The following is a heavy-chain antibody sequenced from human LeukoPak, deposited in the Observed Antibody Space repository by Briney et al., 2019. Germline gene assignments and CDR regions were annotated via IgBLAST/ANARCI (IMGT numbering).Heavy chain of an antibody. J-gene: IGHJ4*02. CDR1: GYTFTGYY. CDR2: INPNSGRT. CDR3: ARGTYYDSGAYSGVRLFDY. V-gene: IGHV1-2*02. Sequence: AASVTVSCKASGYTFTGYYMHWVRQAPGQGREWMGWINPNSGRTNYAQKFQGRVTITGDTSISTAYMELTRLTSDDTAVYYCARGTYYDSGAYSGVRLFDYWGQGTLVTVSS. D-gene: IGHD3-22*01.